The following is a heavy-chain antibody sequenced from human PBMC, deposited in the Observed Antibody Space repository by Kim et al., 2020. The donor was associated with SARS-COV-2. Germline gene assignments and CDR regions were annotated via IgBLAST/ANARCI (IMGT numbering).Heavy chain of an antibody. D-gene: IGHD3-22*01. CDR2: ISAYNGNT. Sequence: ASVKVSCKASGYTFTSYGISWVRQAPGQGLEWMGWISAYNGNTNYAQKLQGRVTMTTDTSTSTAYMELRSLRSDDTAVYYCASQLEYQLPHWGWGYYYDSSGYYYDVAFDIWGQGTMVTVSS. CDR3: ASQLEYQLPHWGWGYYYDSSGYYYDVAFDI. J-gene: IGHJ3*02. CDR1: GYTFTSYG. V-gene: IGHV1-18*01.